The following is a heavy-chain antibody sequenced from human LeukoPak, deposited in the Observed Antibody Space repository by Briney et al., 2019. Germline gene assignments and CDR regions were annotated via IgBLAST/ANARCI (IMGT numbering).Heavy chain of an antibody. CDR1: GGSVSSGSYY. CDR3: ASHRSDSSGYYNLRIDY. V-gene: IGHV4-61*01. Sequence: SETLSLTCTVSGGSVSSGSYYWSWIRQPPGKGLEWIGYIYYGGSTNYNPSLKSRVTISVDSSKNQFSLKLSSVTAADTAVYYCASHRSDSSGYYNLRIDYWGQGTLVTVSS. J-gene: IGHJ4*02. D-gene: IGHD3-22*01. CDR2: IYYGGST.